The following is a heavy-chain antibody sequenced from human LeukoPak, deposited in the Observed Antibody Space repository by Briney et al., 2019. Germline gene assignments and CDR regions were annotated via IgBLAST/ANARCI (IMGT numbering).Heavy chain of an antibody. D-gene: IGHD4-17*01. V-gene: IGHV4-59*01. J-gene: IGHJ5*02. Sequence: SETLSLTCTVSGASISTYYWSWIRQSPGKGLEWIGYLYSRGSPNYNPSLKRRVTISVDTSKNQFSLKLSSVTAADTAVYYCARERVYGDYARVNWFDPWGQGTLVTVSS. CDR1: GASISTYY. CDR2: LYSRGSP. CDR3: ARERVYGDYARVNWFDP.